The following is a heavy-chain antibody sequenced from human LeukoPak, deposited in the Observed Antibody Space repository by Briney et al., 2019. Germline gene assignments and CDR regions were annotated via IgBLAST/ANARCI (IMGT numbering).Heavy chain of an antibody. V-gene: IGHV1-8*03. J-gene: IGHJ4*02. D-gene: IGHD3-10*01. Sequence: ASVKVSCKASGYTFTSYDINWVRQATGQGLEWMGWMNPNSGNTGYAQKFQGRVTITRNTSISTAYMELSSLRSEDTAVYYCARGGGGYYGSGSYYQDFDYWGQGTLVTVSS. CDR1: GYTFTSYD. CDR3: ARGGGGYYGSGSYYQDFDY. CDR2: MNPNSGNT.